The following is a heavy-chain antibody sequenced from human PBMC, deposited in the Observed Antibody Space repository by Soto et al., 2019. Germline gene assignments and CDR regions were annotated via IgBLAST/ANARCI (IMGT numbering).Heavy chain of an antibody. V-gene: IGHV4-61*01. J-gene: IGHJ4*02. CDR2: ISYSGTT. CDR1: GASISSSSFY. Sequence: SETLSLTCTVSGASISSSSFYWSWIRRPPGMGLEWIASISYSGTTNYKSSLKSRVTISIDTSKNQYALKFNSVTAADTSVFFCAREGYNFGPFDYWGQGALVTVSS. D-gene: IGHD5-18*01. CDR3: AREGYNFGPFDY.